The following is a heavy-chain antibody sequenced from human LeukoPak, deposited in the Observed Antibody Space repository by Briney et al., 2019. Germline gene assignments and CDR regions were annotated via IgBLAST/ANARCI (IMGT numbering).Heavy chain of an antibody. D-gene: IGHD3-16*02. CDR1: GFTVSSNY. CDR2: IYSGGST. Sequence: SGGSLRLSCAASGFTVSSNYMSWVRQAPGKGLEWVSVIYSGGSTYYADSVKGRFTISRDNSKNSLYLQMNSLRAEDTAVYYCARVSAGVIGMKDVFDIWGQGTMVTVSS. CDR3: ARVSAGVIGMKDVFDI. V-gene: IGHV3-66*01. J-gene: IGHJ3*02.